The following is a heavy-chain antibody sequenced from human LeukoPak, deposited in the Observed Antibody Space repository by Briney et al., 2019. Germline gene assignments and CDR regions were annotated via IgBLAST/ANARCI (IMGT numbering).Heavy chain of an antibody. J-gene: IGHJ4*02. Sequence: ASVKVSYKASGYTFTSYGISWVRQAPGQGLEWMGWISAYNGNTNYAQKLQGRVTMTTDTSTSTAYMELRSLRSDDTAVYYCASEGMVRGVIISVAYWGQGTLVTVSS. CDR3: ASEGMVRGVIISVAY. D-gene: IGHD3-10*01. CDR2: ISAYNGNT. V-gene: IGHV1-18*01. CDR1: GYTFTSYG.